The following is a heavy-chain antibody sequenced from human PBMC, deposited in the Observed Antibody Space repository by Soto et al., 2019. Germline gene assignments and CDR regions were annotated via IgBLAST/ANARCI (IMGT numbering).Heavy chain of an antibody. J-gene: IGHJ4*02. CDR2: ISPYSGYT. CDR1: GYSFMKYG. V-gene: IGHV1-18*01. D-gene: IGHD2-2*01. Sequence: ASVKVSFKGFGYSFMKYGINWVRKAPGQGLEWVGWISPYSGYTHSAQKFHGRLTLTTDTAASTAYMELRILRSADTALYYCAREASVLIPAAQPSRFDSWGQGTLVTVSS. CDR3: AREASVLIPAAQPSRFDS.